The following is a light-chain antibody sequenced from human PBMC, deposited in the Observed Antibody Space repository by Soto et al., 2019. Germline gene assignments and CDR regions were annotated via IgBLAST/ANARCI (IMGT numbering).Light chain of an antibody. Sequence: QSAPTQPPSVSAAPGQKVTISCSGSSSNIGNNYVSWYQQLPGTAPKLLIYENNKRPSGIPDRFSGSKSGTSATLGITGLQTGDEADYYCGTWDSSLSAYVFGTGTKVTVL. CDR3: GTWDSSLSAYV. V-gene: IGLV1-51*02. CDR2: ENN. CDR1: SSNIGNNY. J-gene: IGLJ1*01.